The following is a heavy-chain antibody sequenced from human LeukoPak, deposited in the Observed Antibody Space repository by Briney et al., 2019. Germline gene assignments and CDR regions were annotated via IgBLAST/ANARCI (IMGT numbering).Heavy chain of an antibody. CDR2: IYPGDSDT. Sequence: GESLKISCKGSGYRFTSYWIGWVRQMPGKGLDWMGIIYPGDSDTRYSPSFQGQVTISADKSISTAYLQWSSLKASDTAMYYCARSVSPWQTDFGYWGQGTLVTVSS. J-gene: IGHJ4*02. CDR1: GYRFTSYW. D-gene: IGHD5-12*01. CDR3: ARSVSPWQTDFGY. V-gene: IGHV5-51*01.